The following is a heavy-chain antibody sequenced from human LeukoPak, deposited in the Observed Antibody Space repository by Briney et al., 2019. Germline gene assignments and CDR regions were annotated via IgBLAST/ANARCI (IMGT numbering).Heavy chain of an antibody. D-gene: IGHD3-10*01. CDR3: ARDRGASGRYYFDY. CDR2: ISGSGSGSST. J-gene: IGHJ4*02. Sequence: GGSLRLSCAASGFTFSSSAMSWVRQAPGKGLEWVSTISGSGSGSSTYYADAVKGRFTISRDNSKNTLYLQMNSLRAEDTAVYYCARDRGASGRYYFDYWGQGTLVTVSS. V-gene: IGHV3-23*01. CDR1: GFTFSSSA.